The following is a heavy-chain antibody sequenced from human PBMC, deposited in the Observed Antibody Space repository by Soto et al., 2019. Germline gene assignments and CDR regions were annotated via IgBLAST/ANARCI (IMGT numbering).Heavy chain of an antibody. V-gene: IGHV3-33*03. CDR3: ATGQFDSGSYPNWLDP. CDR1: GFTFSSYG. CDR2: IWYNGSNK. D-gene: IGHD3-10*01. Sequence: GGSLRLSCAVSGFTFSSYGIHWVCQAQGTGLEWVEVIWYNGSNKYYADSVKGGFTISRNNYKNTLYLQMNSLRAADTAVFFCATGQFDSGSYPNWLDPWGQGTLVTVSS. J-gene: IGHJ5*02.